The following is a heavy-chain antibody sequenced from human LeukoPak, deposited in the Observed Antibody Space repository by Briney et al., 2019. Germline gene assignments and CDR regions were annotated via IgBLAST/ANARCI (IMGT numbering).Heavy chain of an antibody. CDR1: GFTFNNYA. CDR3: GKDWKLDY. V-gene: IGHV3-23*01. D-gene: IGHD1-1*01. J-gene: IGHJ4*02. CDR2: ISDNDGDT. Sequence: PGGSLRLSCAASGFTFNNYAMSWVRQAPGKGLEWVSAISDNDGDTKYADSVKGRFTISRDNSKNTLYLQMNSLRVEDTAIYYCGKDWKLDYWGQGTLVTVSS.